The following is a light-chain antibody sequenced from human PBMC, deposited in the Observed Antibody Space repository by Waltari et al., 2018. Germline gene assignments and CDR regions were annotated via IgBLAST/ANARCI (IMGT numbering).Light chain of an antibody. J-gene: IGKJ2*01. CDR1: QPILYSSYNKNY. CDR2: GTS. V-gene: IGKV4-1*01. Sequence: DIVMTQSPDSLAVSLGETTTLNCTSSQPILYSSYNKNYLAWYQVKPGQAPKLLVYGTSTRESGVPDRFSGSGSGTDFSLTISSLQAEDVAVYYCQQYYSAPYTFGQGTKLEIK. CDR3: QQYYSAPYT.